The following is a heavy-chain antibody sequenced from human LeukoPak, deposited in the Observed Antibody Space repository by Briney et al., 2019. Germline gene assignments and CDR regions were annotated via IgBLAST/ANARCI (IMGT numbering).Heavy chain of an antibody. V-gene: IGHV1-18*01. D-gene: IGHD4-17*01. CDR3: ATALSPVGDYGFDY. Sequence: ASVKVSCKASGLTFSNYGITWVRQAPGQGLEWVGWISAYDGNTNYAQKFQGRVTMTEDTSTDTAYMELSSLRSEDTAVYYCATALSPVGDYGFDYWGQGTLVTVSS. CDR2: ISAYDGNT. J-gene: IGHJ4*02. CDR1: GLTFSNYG.